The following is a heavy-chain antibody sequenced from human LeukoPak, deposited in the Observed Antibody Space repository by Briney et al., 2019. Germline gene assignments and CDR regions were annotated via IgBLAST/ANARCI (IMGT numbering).Heavy chain of an antibody. D-gene: IGHD3-22*01. CDR3: AGGSNGYYYPFGY. Sequence: PSETLSLICTVSGGSISSNYWSWIRQPAGKGLEWIGRIHSTGSTNYNPSLKSRVSISLDESKNQFSAKLTSVTAADTAVYSYAGGSNGYYYPFGYWGQGALVTVSS. J-gene: IGHJ4*02. CDR1: GGSISSNY. V-gene: IGHV4-4*07. CDR2: IHSTGST.